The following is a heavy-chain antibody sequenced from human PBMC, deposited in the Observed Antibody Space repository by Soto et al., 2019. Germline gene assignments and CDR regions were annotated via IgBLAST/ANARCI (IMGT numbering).Heavy chain of an antibody. V-gene: IGHV3-30-3*01. Sequence: CLRLSCASSVCTSDTYVIHWVRQAPGKGLQWVALISYEGSNTYYADSVRGRFTISRDNSKNTLYLQMNTLRPEDTGLYYCAGVTPGNNLYYFSGLDFWGQGTSVTVSS. J-gene: IGHJ6*02. D-gene: IGHD1-1*01. CDR3: AGVTPGNNLYYFSGLDF. CDR2: ISYEGSNT. CDR1: VCTSDTYV.